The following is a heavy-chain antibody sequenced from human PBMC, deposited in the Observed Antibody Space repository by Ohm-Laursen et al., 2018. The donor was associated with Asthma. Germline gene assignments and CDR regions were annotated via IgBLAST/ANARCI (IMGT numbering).Heavy chain of an antibody. Sequence: GASETPSCKSLAGTLGTSVTGCARQAPGQGLGWLGGINSVFGTSTYAQKFHDRFTITADESTSTVYMTLSSLTSEDTAVYYCARKAGSCITSNCYSLDFWGQGTLVTVSS. D-gene: IGHD2-15*01. V-gene: IGHV1-69*13. J-gene: IGHJ4*02. CDR2: INSVFGTS. CDR3: ARKAGSCITSNCYSLDF. CDR1: AGTLGTSV.